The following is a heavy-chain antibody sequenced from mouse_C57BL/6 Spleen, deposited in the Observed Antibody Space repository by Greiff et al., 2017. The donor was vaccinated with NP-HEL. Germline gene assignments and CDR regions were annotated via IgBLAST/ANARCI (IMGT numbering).Heavy chain of an antibody. CDR3: AKEGGYGNYVGAY. CDR1: GFSLTSYG. CDR2: IWRGGST. D-gene: IGHD2-10*02. Sequence: QVQLKESGPGLVQPSQSLSITCTVSGFSLTSYGVHWVRQSPGKGLEWLGVIWRGGSTDYNAAFMSRLSITKDNSKSQVFFKMNSLQADDTAIYYWAKEGGYGNYVGAYWGQGTLVTVSA. V-gene: IGHV2-5*01. J-gene: IGHJ3*01.